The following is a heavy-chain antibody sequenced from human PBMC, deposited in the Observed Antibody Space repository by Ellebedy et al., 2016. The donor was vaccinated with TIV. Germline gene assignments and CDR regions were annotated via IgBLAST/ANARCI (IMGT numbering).Heavy chain of an antibody. J-gene: IGHJ6*02. Sequence: SETLSLTXTVSGGSISSYYWSWIRQPPGKGLEWIGYIYYSGSTNYNPSLKSRVTISVDTSKNQFSLKLSSVTAADTAVYYCARSEGGGSNYYYGMDVWGQGTTVTVSS. CDR3: ARSEGGGSNYYYGMDV. V-gene: IGHV4-59*01. D-gene: IGHD1-26*01. CDR2: IYYSGST. CDR1: GGSISSYY.